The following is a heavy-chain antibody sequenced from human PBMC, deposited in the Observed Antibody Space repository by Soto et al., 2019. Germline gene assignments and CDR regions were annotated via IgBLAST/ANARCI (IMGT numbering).Heavy chain of an antibody. CDR3: AHTIAVAGDFDY. J-gene: IGHJ4*02. V-gene: IGHV2-5*02. D-gene: IGHD6-19*01. CDR2: IYWDDDK. Sequence: HGLDLEWLALIYWDDDKRYSPSLKSRLTITKDTSKNQVVLTMTNMDPVDTATYYCAHTIAVAGDFDYWGQGTLVTVSS.